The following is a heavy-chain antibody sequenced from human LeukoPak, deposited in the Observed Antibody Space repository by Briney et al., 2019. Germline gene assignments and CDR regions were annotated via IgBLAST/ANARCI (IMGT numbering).Heavy chain of an antibody. CDR2: MNPNSGNT. D-gene: IGHD6-13*01. J-gene: IGHJ6*02. CDR3: ARVLSSYSSSWYRLNYYGMDV. V-gene: IGHV1-8*01. Sequence: ASVKVSCKASGYTFTSYDINWVRQATGQGLELMGWMNPNSGNTGYAQKLQGRVTMTRNTSISTAYMELSSLRSEDTAVYYCARVLSSYSSSWYRLNYYGMDVWGQGTTVTVSS. CDR1: GYTFTSYD.